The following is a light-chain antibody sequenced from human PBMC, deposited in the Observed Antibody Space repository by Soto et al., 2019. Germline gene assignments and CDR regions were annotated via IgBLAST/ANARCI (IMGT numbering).Light chain of an antibody. CDR3: QHYDSYSYD. J-gene: IGKJ2*01. CDR1: QSIGHS. CDR2: KAS. V-gene: IGKV1-5*03. Sequence: DIQMTQSPSTLSAYVGDRVTITCRASQSIGHSLAWFQQKLGKAPKLLIYKASILESGVPSRFSGSGSGTEFTLTINSLQPDDFATYFCQHYDSYSYDFGQGTKLEIK.